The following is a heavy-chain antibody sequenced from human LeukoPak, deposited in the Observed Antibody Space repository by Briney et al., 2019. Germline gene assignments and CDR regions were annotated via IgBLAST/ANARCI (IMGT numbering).Heavy chain of an antibody. CDR3: ARDLNVAVAGPIFDS. CDR2: IYTTGST. CDR1: GGCISSYY. J-gene: IGHJ4*02. V-gene: IGHV4-4*07. D-gene: IGHD6-19*01. Sequence: SETLSLTCTISGGCISSYYWSWIRQPAGKGLEWIGRIYTTGSTNYNPSLKSRVTMSADTSKNQFSLKLSSVTAADTAVYYCARDLNVAVAGPIFDSWGQGTLVTVSS.